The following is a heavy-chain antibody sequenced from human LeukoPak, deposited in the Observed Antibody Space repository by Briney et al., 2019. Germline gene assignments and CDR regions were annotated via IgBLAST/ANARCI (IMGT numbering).Heavy chain of an antibody. CDR2: ISWSSGSI. J-gene: IGHJ4*02. CDR3: ARDGDGDYPLDY. CDR1: GFTFDGYA. Sequence: GRSLRLSCAASGFTFDGYAMHWVRQAPGKGLEWVSGISWSSGSIGYADSVKGRFTISRDNAKNTLHLQMNSLRAEDTAVYYCARDGDGDYPLDYWGQGTLVTVSS. V-gene: IGHV3-9*01. D-gene: IGHD3-10*01.